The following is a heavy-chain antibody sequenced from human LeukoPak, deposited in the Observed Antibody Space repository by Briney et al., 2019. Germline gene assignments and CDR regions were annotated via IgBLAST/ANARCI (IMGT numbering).Heavy chain of an antibody. D-gene: IGHD3-3*01. CDR1: GFTFSSYW. Sequence: GGSLRLSCAASGFTFSSYWMSWVRQAPGKGLEWVANIKQDGREKYYVDSVKGRFTISRDNAKNSLYLQMNSLRAEDTAVYYCAREKIFNFWSGYYKSDDAFDIWGQGTMVTVSS. CDR2: IKQDGREK. CDR3: AREKIFNFWSGYYKSDDAFDI. V-gene: IGHV3-7*01. J-gene: IGHJ3*02.